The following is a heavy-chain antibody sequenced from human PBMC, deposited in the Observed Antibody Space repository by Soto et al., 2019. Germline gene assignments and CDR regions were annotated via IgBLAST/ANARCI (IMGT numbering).Heavy chain of an antibody. J-gene: IGHJ4*02. CDR2: INPESTTL. D-gene: IGHD3-10*01. CDR3: TKHTFGAWDS. V-gene: IGHV3-74*01. Sequence: EAQLVESGGGLGQPGGSLTLSCTASEITLNIYWMHWIRQAPGKGLVWVSRINPESTTLTYADSVTGRFTISRDSAKNTLYLQMNGLSAEDTAIYYCTKHTFGAWDSWGQGTLVTVSS. CDR1: EITLNIYW.